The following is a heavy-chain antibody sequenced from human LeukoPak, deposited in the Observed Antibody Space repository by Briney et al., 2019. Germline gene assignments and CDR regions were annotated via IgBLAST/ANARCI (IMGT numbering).Heavy chain of an antibody. CDR3: ARDLMVGSPFDS. V-gene: IGHV3-74*01. CDR2: INTDGST. CDR1: GFTFSNYW. J-gene: IGHJ4*02. Sequence: PGGSLRLSCAASGFTFSNYWMHWVRQTPGKGLVWVSRINTDGSTSYADSVKGRFTISRDNAKNTLYLQMNGLRAEDTAVYYCARDLMVGSPFDSWGQGTLVTVSS. D-gene: IGHD2-8*01.